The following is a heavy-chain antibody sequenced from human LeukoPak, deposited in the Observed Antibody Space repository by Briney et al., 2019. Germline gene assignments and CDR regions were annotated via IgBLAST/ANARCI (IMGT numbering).Heavy chain of an antibody. CDR3: ATPLLVGYGGKAWVFDY. CDR1: GGTFSSYA. CDR2: IIPIFGTA. J-gene: IGHJ4*02. Sequence: ASVKVSCKASGGTFSSYAISWVRQAPGQGLEWMGGIIPIFGTANYAQKFQGRVTITADESTSTAYMELSSLRSEDTAVYYCATPLLVGYGGKAWVFDYWGQGTLVTVSS. D-gene: IGHD4-23*01. V-gene: IGHV1-69*13.